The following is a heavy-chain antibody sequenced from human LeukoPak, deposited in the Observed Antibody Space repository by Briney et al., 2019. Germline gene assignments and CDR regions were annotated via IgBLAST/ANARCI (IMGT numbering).Heavy chain of an antibody. CDR3: AKEQSRWFGKLAFDS. J-gene: IGHJ4*02. V-gene: IGHV3-30*02. CDR1: GFTFSSYA. D-gene: IGHD3-10*01. Sequence: PGGSLRLSCAASGFTFSSYAMHWVRQAPGKGLEWVAFIRYDGSIKYYADSVKGRFTISRDKSKNTVFMLMNSLRPEDTAVYYCAKEQSRWFGKLAFDSWGQGTLVTVSS. CDR2: IRYDGSIK.